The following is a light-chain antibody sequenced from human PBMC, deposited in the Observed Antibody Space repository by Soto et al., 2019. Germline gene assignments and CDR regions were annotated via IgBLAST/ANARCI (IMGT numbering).Light chain of an antibody. Sequence: EIVLTQSPGTMALSPGESATRSCRASQSVSSRYLAWYQQKPGQAPRVLIYGASKRATGIPDRFSGSGSGTDFSLTISRLEPEDFAVYYCHQYDNAPQTYGQGTKVDIK. CDR2: GAS. V-gene: IGKV3-20*01. CDR1: QSVSSRY. J-gene: IGKJ2*01. CDR3: HQYDNAPQT.